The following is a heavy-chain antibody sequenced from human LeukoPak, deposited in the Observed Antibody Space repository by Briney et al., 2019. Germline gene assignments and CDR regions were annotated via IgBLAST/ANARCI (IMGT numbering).Heavy chain of an antibody. V-gene: IGHV3-7*03. CDR1: GFTFSSYW. CDR3: AKQPRGGAYYYDSSGYYYFDY. CDR2: INKDGGEK. J-gene: IGHJ4*02. D-gene: IGHD3-22*01. Sequence: PGGSLRLSCAASGFTFSSYWMSWVRQAPGKGLEWVANINKDGGEKYYVDSVKGRFTISRDNAKNSLYLQMNSLRADDTAVYYCAKQPRGGAYYYDSSGYYYFDYWGQGTLVTVSS.